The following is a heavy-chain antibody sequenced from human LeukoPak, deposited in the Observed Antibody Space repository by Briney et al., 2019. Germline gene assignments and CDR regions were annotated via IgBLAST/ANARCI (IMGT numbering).Heavy chain of an antibody. V-gene: IGHV4-61*02. CDR3: ARGTMATYYYYYMDV. CDR1: GGSISSGSYY. J-gene: IGHJ6*03. D-gene: IGHD3-10*01. CDR2: IYTSGST. Sequence: SETLSLTCTVSGGSISSGSYYWSWIRQPAGKGLEWIGRIYTSGSTNYNPSLKSRVTISVDTSKTQFSLKRASVTAADTAVYYCARGTMATYYYYYMDVWGKGTTVTVSS.